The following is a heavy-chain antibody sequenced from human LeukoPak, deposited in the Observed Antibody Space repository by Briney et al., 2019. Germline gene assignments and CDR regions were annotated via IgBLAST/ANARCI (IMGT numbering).Heavy chain of an antibody. CDR3: ARVGGYDYYFDY. CDR2: IYTSGST. Sequence: SQTLSLTCTVSGGSISSGSYYWSWIRQPAGKGLEWIGRIYTSGSTNYNPSLKSRVTISVDTSKNQFSLQLNSVTPEDTAVYYCARVGGYDYYFDYWGQGTLVTVSS. J-gene: IGHJ4*02. V-gene: IGHV4-61*02. CDR1: GGSISSGSYY. D-gene: IGHD5-12*01.